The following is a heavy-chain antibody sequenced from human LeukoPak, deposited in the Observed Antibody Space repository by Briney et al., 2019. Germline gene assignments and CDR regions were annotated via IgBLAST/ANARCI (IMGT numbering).Heavy chain of an antibody. V-gene: IGHV3-13*05. D-gene: IGHD6-13*01. CDR3: ARASPPDSSSWYSSSYYYYYGMDV. CDR2: IGAAGDP. J-gene: IGHJ6*01. CDR1: GFTFSSYD. Sequence: WGSLRLSCAASGFTFSSYDMHWVRQATRKGLEWVSAIGAAGDPYYPGSVKGRFTISRENAKNSLYLQMNSLRAGDTAVYYCARASPPDSSSWYSSSYYYYYGMDVWGQGTTVPVSS.